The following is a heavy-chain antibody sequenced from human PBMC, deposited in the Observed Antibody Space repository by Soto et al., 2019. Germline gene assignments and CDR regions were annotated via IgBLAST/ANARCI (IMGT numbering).Heavy chain of an antibody. CDR3: ARHIDCSGGSCYLYYYYGMDV. D-gene: IGHD2-15*01. CDR2: IHYSGST. V-gene: IGHV4-39*01. CDR1: GGSISSSRYY. Sequence: SETLSLTCTVSGGSISSSRYYWGWTRQPPGKGLEWIGIIHYSGSTYYNPSLKSRVTISVDTSKNQFSLKLSSVTAADTAVYYCARHIDCSGGSCYLYYYYGMDVWGQGTTVTVSS. J-gene: IGHJ6*02.